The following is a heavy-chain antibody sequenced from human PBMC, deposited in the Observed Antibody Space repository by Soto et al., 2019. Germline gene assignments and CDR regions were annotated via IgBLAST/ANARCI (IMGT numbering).Heavy chain of an antibody. CDR2: INHNGGS. CDR1: GGSFSGYY. J-gene: IGHJ5*02. CDR3: ARGTWDLRFDP. V-gene: IGHV4-34*01. D-gene: IGHD1-26*01. Sequence: VQLQQWGAGLLKPSETLSLTCAVYGGSFSGYYWSWIRQTPGKGREWIGEINHNGGSNYDPSLNDRVSISLDTSKNQFTLRLTSVTAADTAVYYCARGTWDLRFDPWGQGTPVTVSS.